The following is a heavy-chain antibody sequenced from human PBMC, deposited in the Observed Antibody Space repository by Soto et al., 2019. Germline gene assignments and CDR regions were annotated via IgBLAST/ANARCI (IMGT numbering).Heavy chain of an antibody. CDR1: GFTVSDYY. CDR2: ISSSGSTI. J-gene: IGHJ5*02. Sequence: GGSLRRSCAASGFTVSDYYMSWIRQAQGEGLEGVSYISSSGSTIYYADSVKGRFTISRDNAKNSLYLQMNNLRAEDTAVYYCARDIPYDCISTSCYTEWFDPWGQGTLVTVSS. CDR3: ARDIPYDCISTSCYTEWFDP. D-gene: IGHD2-2*02. V-gene: IGHV3-11*01.